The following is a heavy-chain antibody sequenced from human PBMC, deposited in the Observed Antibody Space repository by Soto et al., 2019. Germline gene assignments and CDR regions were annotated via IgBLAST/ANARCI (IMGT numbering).Heavy chain of an antibody. Sequence: EVQVVESGGGLVQPGGSLRLSCAASGFTFSNYWMHWVRQAPGKGLVWVSRLNSDGSSISYADSVKGRFTISRDNAKNTLYLQMNSLRAEDTAVYYCARGGYCSGGVCYSNYYMDVWGKGTTVTVSS. CDR1: GFTFSNYW. CDR3: ARGGYCSGGVCYSNYYMDV. J-gene: IGHJ6*03. V-gene: IGHV3-74*01. CDR2: LNSDGSSI. D-gene: IGHD2-15*01.